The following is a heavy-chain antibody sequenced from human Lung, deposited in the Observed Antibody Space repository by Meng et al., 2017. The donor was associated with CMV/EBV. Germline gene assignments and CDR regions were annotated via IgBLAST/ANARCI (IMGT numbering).Heavy chain of an antibody. Sequence: ASVKVSXKASGYTFTGYYMHWVRQAPGQGLEWMGWINPNSGGTNYAQKFQGRVTMTRDTPISTAYMELSRLRSDDTAVYYCARGVGDCSSTSCQVGFDPWGQGTRVTVSS. D-gene: IGHD2-2*01. CDR1: GYTFTGYY. CDR3: ARGVGDCSSTSCQVGFDP. J-gene: IGHJ5*02. CDR2: INPNSGGT. V-gene: IGHV1-2*02.